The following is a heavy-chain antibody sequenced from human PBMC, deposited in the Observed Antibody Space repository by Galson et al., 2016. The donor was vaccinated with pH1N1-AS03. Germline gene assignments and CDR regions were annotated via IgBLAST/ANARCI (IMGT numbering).Heavy chain of an antibody. D-gene: IGHD3-16*01. V-gene: IGHV1-24*01. CDR3: STQGEVADRNPTTDSFDI. CDR2: SDPIDDDT. J-gene: IGHJ3*02. CDR1: GYSLSDLP. Sequence: SVKVSCKVSGYSLSDLPMHWVRQAPGKGLQWMGRSDPIDDDTIYAQELQGRAVITEDTSTGTAYMVLSSLTSADTAVYYCSTQGEVADRNPTTDSFDIWGQGTVVTVSS.